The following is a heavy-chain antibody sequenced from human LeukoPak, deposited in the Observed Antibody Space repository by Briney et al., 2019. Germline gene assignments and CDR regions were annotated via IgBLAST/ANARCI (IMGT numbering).Heavy chain of an antibody. Sequence: KPSETLSLTCAVYGGSFSGYYWTWIRQPPGKGLEGIGDITHRGSTNYNASLESRVTVSVDTSKNQFSLHLTSVTAADTAVYYCARGVVGATIWFDPWGQGTLVTVSS. D-gene: IGHD1-26*01. CDR3: ARGVVGATIWFDP. V-gene: IGHV4-34*01. J-gene: IGHJ5*02. CDR1: GGSFSGYY. CDR2: ITHRGST.